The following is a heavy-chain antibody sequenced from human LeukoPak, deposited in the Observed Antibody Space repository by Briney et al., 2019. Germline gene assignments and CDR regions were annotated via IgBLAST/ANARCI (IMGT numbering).Heavy chain of an antibody. CDR2: IRYDGSNK. CDR1: GFTFSSYG. Sequence: PGGSLRLSCAASGFTFSSYGMSWVRQAPGKGLEWVSFIRYDGSNKYYADSVKGRFTISRDNSKNTLYLQMNSLRPEDTAVYYCAKPHFDYWGQGTLVTVSS. CDR3: AKPHFDY. J-gene: IGHJ4*02. V-gene: IGHV3-30*02.